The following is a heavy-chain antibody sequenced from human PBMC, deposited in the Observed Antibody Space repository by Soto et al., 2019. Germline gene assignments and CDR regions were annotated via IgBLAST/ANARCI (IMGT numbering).Heavy chain of an antibody. CDR1: GFTFSSYA. V-gene: IGHV3-64D*08. CDR2: ISRNGGNT. Sequence: GGSLRLSCSASGFTFSSYALHWVRQAPGKGLEYVSTISRNGGNTYYTDSVKGRFTISRDNSKNTLYLQMSSLRAEDTAVYYCVKGVSYAFDIWGQGTMVTVS. D-gene: IGHD3-16*01. CDR3: VKGVSYAFDI. J-gene: IGHJ3*02.